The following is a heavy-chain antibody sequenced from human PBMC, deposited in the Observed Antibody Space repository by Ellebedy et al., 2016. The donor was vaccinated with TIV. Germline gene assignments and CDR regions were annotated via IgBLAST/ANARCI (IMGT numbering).Heavy chain of an antibody. CDR2: ISGSGGST. V-gene: IGHV3-23*01. J-gene: IGHJ6*02. CDR3: ARDSVRPDYYDSSGTPALDYYYGMDV. Sequence: GESLKISXAASGFTFSSYAMSWVRQAPGKGLEWVSAISGSGGSTYYADSVKGRFTISRDNSKNTLYLQMNSLRAEDTAVYYCARDSVRPDYYDSSGTPALDYYYGMDVWGQGTTVTVSS. CDR1: GFTFSSYA. D-gene: IGHD3-22*01.